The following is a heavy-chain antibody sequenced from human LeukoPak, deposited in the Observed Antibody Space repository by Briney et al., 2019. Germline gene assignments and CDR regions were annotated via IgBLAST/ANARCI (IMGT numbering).Heavy chain of an antibody. V-gene: IGHV1-8*01. J-gene: IGHJ6*03. CDR1: GYTFTSYD. CDR2: MNPNSGNT. D-gene: IGHD1-26*01. CDR3: ARVYCGSYFHYYYYMDV. Sequence: ASVKVSCKASGYTFTSYDINWVRQATGQGLELMGLMNPNSGNTDYSQKFQGRVTMTRYTSISTAYMDLSRLRSEDTAVYYCARVYCGSYFHYYYYMDVWGKGTTVTISS.